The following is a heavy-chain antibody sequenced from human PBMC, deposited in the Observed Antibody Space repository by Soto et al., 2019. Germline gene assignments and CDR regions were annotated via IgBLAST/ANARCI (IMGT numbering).Heavy chain of an antibody. D-gene: IGHD6-6*01. V-gene: IGHV3-23*01. CDR1: EFTFSTYA. CDR2: ISDSGDLT. Sequence: PGGSLRLSCAPSEFTFSTYAMTWVRQAPGRGLQWVATISDSGDLTYYADSVKGRFTISRDNSRNTLYLQMSHLRAEDTALYYCAKQWLPSITDRPPSFDYWGRGSLVTVYS. CDR3: AKQWLPSITDRPPSFDY. J-gene: IGHJ4*02.